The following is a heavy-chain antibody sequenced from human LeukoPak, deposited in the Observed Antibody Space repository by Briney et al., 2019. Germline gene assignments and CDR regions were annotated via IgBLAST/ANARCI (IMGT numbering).Heavy chain of an antibody. Sequence: PSETLSLTCAVYGGSFSGYYWSWIRQPPGKGLEWIGEINHSGSTNYNPSLKSRVTISVDTSKNQFSLKLSSVTAADTAVYYCARGRYRWGGSSSRGFNWFDPWGQGTLVTVSS. CDR2: INHSGST. CDR3: ARGRYRWGGSSSRGFNWFDP. J-gene: IGHJ5*02. V-gene: IGHV4-34*01. CDR1: GGSFSGYY. D-gene: IGHD2-15*01.